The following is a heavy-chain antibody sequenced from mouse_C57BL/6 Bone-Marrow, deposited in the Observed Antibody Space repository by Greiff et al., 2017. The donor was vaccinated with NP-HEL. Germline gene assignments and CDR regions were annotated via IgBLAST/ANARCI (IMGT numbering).Heavy chain of an antibody. V-gene: IGHV1-50*01. J-gene: IGHJ2*01. Sequence: QVQLQQPGAELVKPGASVKLSCKASGYTFTSYWMQWVKQRPGQGLEWIGEIDPSDSYTNYNHKFKGKATLTVDTSSSTAYMQLSSLTSEDSAVYYCARSMVTYFDYWGQGTTLTVSS. CDR3: ARSMVTYFDY. D-gene: IGHD2-2*01. CDR1: GYTFTSYW. CDR2: IDPSDSYT.